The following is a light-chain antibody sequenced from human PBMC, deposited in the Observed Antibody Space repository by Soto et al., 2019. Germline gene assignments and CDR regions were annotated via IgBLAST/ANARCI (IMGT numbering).Light chain of an antibody. CDR2: EVS. CDR1: RSDVGAYNY. V-gene: IGLV2-8*01. CDR3: SSYAGSNNLV. J-gene: IGLJ2*01. Sequence: QSVLTQPPSASGSPGQSVTISCTGTRSDVGAYNYVSWFQQHPGKAPKLMIYEVSKRPSGVPDRFSGSKSGNTASLTVSGLQAEDEADYYCSSYAGSNNLVFGGGTKVTVL.